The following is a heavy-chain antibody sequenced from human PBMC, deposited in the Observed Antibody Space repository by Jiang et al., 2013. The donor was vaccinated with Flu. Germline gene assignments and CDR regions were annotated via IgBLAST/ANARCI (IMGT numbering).Heavy chain of an antibody. D-gene: IGHD6-25*01. CDR2: ISAYNGNT. CDR1: GYTFTTYG. Sequence: QVQLVQSGAEVKKPGASVKVSCKASGYTFTTYGVSWVRQAPGQGLEWMGWISAYNGNTNYAQKFQGRVTMTIDTSTSTAYMELRSLRSDDTAVYYCARDHPTGGDDYYFYFAMDVVGQRGHGHRLL. V-gene: IGHV1-18*01. CDR3: ARDHPTGGDDYYFYFAMDV. J-gene: IGHJ6*04.